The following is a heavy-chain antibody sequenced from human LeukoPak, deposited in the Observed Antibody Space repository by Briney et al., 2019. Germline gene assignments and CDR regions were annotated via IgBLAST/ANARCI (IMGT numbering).Heavy chain of an antibody. CDR1: GFTFSSYD. V-gene: IGHV3-23*01. D-gene: IGHD2-15*01. CDR2: ISRSGGTT. J-gene: IGHJ6*03. CDR3: AKRGGTESFYYYYYMGV. Sequence: GSLILSCAASGFTFSSYDMTWVRQTPGEGLDGVALISRSGGTTYYADSVKGRFTISRDNSKNTLYLQINSLRAEDTAEYYCAKRGGTESFYYYYYMGVWGKGTTVTVFS.